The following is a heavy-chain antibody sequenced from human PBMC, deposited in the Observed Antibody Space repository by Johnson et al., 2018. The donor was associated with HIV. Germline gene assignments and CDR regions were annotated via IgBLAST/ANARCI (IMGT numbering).Heavy chain of an antibody. Sequence: EQLVESGGGLVKPGGSLRLSCAASGFTFSGSAMHWVRQASGKGLEGVGRIRSKANSYATAYAASVKGRCTISRDDSKNTAYLQMNSLRAEDTAVYYCARDYRYGGNSAFDIWGQGTMVTVSS. V-gene: IGHV3-73*01. D-gene: IGHD4-23*01. J-gene: IGHJ3*02. CDR1: GFTFSGSA. CDR3: ARDYRYGGNSAFDI. CDR2: IRSKANSYAT.